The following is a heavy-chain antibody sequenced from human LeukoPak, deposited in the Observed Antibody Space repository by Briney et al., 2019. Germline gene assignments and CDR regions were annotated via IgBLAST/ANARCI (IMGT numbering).Heavy chain of an antibody. CDR1: GGTFSDYA. CDR2: FIPVLGTA. J-gene: IGHJ6*04. CDR3: AGIPVFGVVLHQEPV. D-gene: IGHD2-8*01. Sequence: ASVKVSCKASGGTFSDYALNWVRQAPGQGLEWMGVFIPVLGTANSTQNFQDRVSITADISTHTVYMELSSQKSEDTAVYFCAGIPVFGVVLHQEPVWGKGTTVTVSS. V-gene: IGHV1-69*10.